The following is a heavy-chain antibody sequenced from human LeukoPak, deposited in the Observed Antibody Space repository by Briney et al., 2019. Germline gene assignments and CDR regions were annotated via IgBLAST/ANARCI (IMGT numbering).Heavy chain of an antibody. CDR1: GGSISSNNW. Sequence: SETLSLTCAVSGGSISSNNWWSWVRQPPGKGLEWIGEIYHSGSTNYNPSLKSRVTISVDKSKNQFSLKLSSVTAADTAVYYCARHYYGSGSYSMYNWFDPWGQGTLVTVSS. V-gene: IGHV4-4*02. CDR3: ARHYYGSGSYSMYNWFDP. D-gene: IGHD3-10*01. CDR2: IYHSGST. J-gene: IGHJ5*02.